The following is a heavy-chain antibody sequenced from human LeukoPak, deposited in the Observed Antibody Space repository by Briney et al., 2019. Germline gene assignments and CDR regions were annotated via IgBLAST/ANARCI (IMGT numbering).Heavy chain of an antibody. V-gene: IGHV3-7*01. D-gene: IGHD7-27*01. CDR2: IKQDGSEI. CDR1: RFTFSSYW. CDR3: ARDHNWGFDY. Sequence: GGSLRLSCVDSRFTFSSYWMSWVRQAPGKGLEWVANIKQDGSEIYYGDSVKGRFTISRDNAKNSLYLQMNSPSAEDTAMYYCARDHNWGFDYWGQGTLVTVSS. J-gene: IGHJ4*02.